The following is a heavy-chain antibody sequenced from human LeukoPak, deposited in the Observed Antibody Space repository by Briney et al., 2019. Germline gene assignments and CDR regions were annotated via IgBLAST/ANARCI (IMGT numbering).Heavy chain of an antibody. Sequence: SQTLSLTCVISGDSVSSNSAAWNWIRQSPSGGLEWLGRTYYRSKWYNDYGASVKSRISISPDTTNNQISLHLNSVTPEDTAVYYGGGSGSYFRSWGQGTLVTVSS. D-gene: IGHD3-10*01. CDR2: TYYRSKWYN. J-gene: IGHJ4*02. V-gene: IGHV6-1*01. CDR3: GGSGSYFRS. CDR1: GDSVSSNSAA.